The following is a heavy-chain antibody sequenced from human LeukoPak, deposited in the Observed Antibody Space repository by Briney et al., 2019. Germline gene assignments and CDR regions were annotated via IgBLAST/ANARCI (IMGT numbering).Heavy chain of an antibody. CDR2: IYYSGST. CDR1: GGSISSGGYY. D-gene: IGHD4-11*01. CDR3: VGYGNYGFDY. V-gene: IGHV4-31*03. J-gene: IGHJ4*02. Sequence: KPSQTLSLTCTVSGGSISSGGYYWSWIRQHPGKGLEWIGHIYYSGSTYYNPSLKSRVTISVDTSKNQFSLKLCSVTAADTHLYYWVGYGNYGFDYGGQGTLVTVSS.